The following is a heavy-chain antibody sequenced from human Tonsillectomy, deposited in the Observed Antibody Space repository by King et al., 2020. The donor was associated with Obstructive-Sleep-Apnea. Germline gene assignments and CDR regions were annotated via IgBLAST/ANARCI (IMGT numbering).Heavy chain of an antibody. D-gene: IGHD4-17*01. Sequence: VQLVESGGGLVQPGRSLRLSCAASGFTFDDYAMHWVRQAPGKGLEWVSGISWNSGSIGYADSVKGRFTISRDNAKNSLYLQMNSLRAEDTALYYCAKEATVTRFYAXDIXGQGTMVTVSS. CDR3: AKEATVTRFYAXDI. V-gene: IGHV3-9*01. CDR2: ISWNSGSI. J-gene: IGHJ3*02. CDR1: GFTFDDYA.